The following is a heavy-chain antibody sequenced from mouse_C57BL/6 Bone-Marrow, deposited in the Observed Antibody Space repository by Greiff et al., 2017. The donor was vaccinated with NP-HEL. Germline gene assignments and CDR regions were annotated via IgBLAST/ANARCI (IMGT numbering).Heavy chain of an antibody. CDR3: TRALTGDGTHLFDY. CDR1: GFTFSSYA. CDR2: ISSGGDYI. V-gene: IGHV5-9-1*02. D-gene: IGHD4-1*01. J-gene: IGHJ2*01. Sequence: EVKLVESGEGLVKPGGSLKLSCAASGFTFSSYAMSWVRQTPEKRLEWVAYISSGGDYIYYADTVKGRFTISRDNARNTLYLQMGRLKAEDTAMYYCTRALTGDGTHLFDYWGQGTTLTVSA.